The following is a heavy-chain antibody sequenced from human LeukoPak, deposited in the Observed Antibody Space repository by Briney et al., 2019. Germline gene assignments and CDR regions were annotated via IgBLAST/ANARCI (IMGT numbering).Heavy chain of an antibody. CDR2: IWYDGSNK. CDR1: GFTFSSYA. V-gene: IGHV3-33*08. Sequence: PGRSLRLSCAASGFTFSSYAMHWVRQAPGKGLEWVAVIWYDGSNKYYADSVEGRFTISRDTSKNTLYLQMNSLRAEDTAVYYCARGVYDILTGYSGDYFDYWGQGTLVTVSS. CDR3: ARGVYDILTGYSGDYFDY. J-gene: IGHJ4*02. D-gene: IGHD3-9*01.